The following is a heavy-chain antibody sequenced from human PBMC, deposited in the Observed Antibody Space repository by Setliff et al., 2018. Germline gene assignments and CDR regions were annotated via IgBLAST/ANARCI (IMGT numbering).Heavy chain of an antibody. V-gene: IGHV4-34*12. CDR1: GGSFSGYY. D-gene: IGHD3-10*01. CDR3: AKGRGEMDS. CDR2: IIDSGST. J-gene: IGHJ4*02. Sequence: SETLSLTCAVYGGSFSGYYWSWIRQPPGKRLEWIGEIIDSGSTNYNPSLKSRFTISMDTSKNQFSLNVRSVTAADTAIYYCAKGRGEMDSWGQGILVTVSS.